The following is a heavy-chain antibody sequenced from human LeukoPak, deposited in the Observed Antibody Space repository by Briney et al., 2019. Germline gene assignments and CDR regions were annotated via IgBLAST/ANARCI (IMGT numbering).Heavy chain of an antibody. CDR1: GGSISSGSYY. V-gene: IGHV4-61*02. Sequence: SQTLSLTCTVSGGSISSGSYYWSWIRQPAGKGLEWIGRIYTSGSTNYNPSLKSRVTISVDTSKNQFSLKLSSVTAADTAVYYCASHTAPDAFDIWGQGTMVTVSS. CDR3: ASHTAPDAFDI. D-gene: IGHD4-17*01. CDR2: IYTSGST. J-gene: IGHJ3*02.